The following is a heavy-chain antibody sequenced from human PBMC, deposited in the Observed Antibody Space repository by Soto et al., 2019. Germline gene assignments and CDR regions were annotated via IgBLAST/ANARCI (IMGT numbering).Heavy chain of an antibody. D-gene: IGHD3-10*01. CDR1: GGPISSDFYY. V-gene: IGHV4-31*03. J-gene: IGHJ5*02. Sequence: SETLSLTCTVSGGPISSDFYYWSWIRQHPGKGLEWIGSIHYTGSTDYNQSLKSRVTMSVDTSKNQFSLKMSSVTAADTAVYYCVRRLSFGESLWFDPWGQGTLVTVSS. CDR3: VRRLSFGESLWFDP. CDR2: IHYTGST.